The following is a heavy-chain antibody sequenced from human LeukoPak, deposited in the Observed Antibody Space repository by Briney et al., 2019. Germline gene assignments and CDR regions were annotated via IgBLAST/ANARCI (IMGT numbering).Heavy chain of an antibody. D-gene: IGHD3-22*01. CDR3: ARGRHDISMIVVVMTSVSYYLDV. Sequence: KPSQTLSPTCADYGGSFSGYHWTWIRQSPGKGLEWIGDINPSGSTYYNPSRRSRLTISVDTSKNQFSLKLRSVTAADTAVYYCARGRHDISMIVVVMTSVSYYLDVWGKGTTVTVS. J-gene: IGHJ6*03. V-gene: IGHV4-34*01. CDR2: INPSGST. CDR1: GGSFSGYH.